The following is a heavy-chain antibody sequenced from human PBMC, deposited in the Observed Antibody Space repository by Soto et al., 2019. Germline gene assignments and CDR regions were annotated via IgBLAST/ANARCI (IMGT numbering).Heavy chain of an antibody. CDR2: IYYSGST. J-gene: IGHJ3*02. CDR1: GGSISGYY. CDR3: ARMSNYEDFTNNAFDI. D-gene: IGHD4-4*01. Sequence: SETLSLTCTVSGGSISGYYWSWIRQPPGKELQYIGYIYYSGSTNYNPSLQSRVTMSVDTSKNQFSLKLNSVTAADTAVYYCARMSNYEDFTNNAFDIWGQGTMVTVSS. V-gene: IGHV4-59*08.